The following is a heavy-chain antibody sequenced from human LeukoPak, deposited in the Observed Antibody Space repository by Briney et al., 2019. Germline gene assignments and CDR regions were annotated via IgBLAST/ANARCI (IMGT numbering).Heavy chain of an antibody. V-gene: IGHV3-23*01. J-gene: IGHJ3*02. D-gene: IGHD1-26*01. CDR1: GFTFSSYA. CDR2: ISGSGGST. Sequence: GGSLRLSCAASGFTFSSYAMSWVRQAPGKGLEWVSAISGSGGSTYYADSVKGRFTISRDNSKNTLYLQMNSLKTEDTAVYYCARVPVIVGATYTFDIWGQGTMVTVSS. CDR3: ARVPVIVGATYTFDI.